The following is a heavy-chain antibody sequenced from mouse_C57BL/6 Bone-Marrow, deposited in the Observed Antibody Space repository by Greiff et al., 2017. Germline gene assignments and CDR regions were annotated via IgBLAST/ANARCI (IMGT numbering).Heavy chain of an antibody. CDR3: ARLEFDGSSGDWYFDV. CDR1: GYTFTSYD. D-gene: IGHD1-1*01. V-gene: IGHV1-85*01. CDR2: IIPRDGST. Sequence: QVQLKQSGPELVQPGASVKLSCKASGYTFTSYDINWVKQRPGQGLEWIGWIIPRDGSTKYSEKFKGKATLTVYTSSSPAYMELHSLTSEDSAVYFCARLEFDGSSGDWYFDVWGTGTTVTVSS. J-gene: IGHJ1*03.